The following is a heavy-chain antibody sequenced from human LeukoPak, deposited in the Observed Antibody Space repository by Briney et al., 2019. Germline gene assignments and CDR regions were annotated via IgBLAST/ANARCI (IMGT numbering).Heavy chain of an antibody. CDR1: SDSISSYY. CDR2: IYHSGST. CDR3: AGTVVGTTWRAFDI. V-gene: IGHV4-59*01. Sequence: SETLSLTCTVSSDSISSYYWTWIRQPPGKGQEWIGYIYHSGSTNYNPSLKSRVTISVDMSKNQFSLKLSSVTAADTAVYYCAGTVVGTTWRAFDIWGQGTMVTVSS. D-gene: IGHD1-26*01. J-gene: IGHJ3*02.